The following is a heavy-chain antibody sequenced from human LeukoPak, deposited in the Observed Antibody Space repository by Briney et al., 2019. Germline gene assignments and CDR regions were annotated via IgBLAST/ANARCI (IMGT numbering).Heavy chain of an antibody. V-gene: IGHV4-59*01. Sequence: SETLSLTCTVSGGSISTYYWSWIRQPPGKGLEWIGYMYNSGSTNYNPSLKSRVTISIDTSKKQFSLKVSSVTAADTALYYCARVVAAAAWLDPWGQGILVTVSP. J-gene: IGHJ5*02. CDR1: GGSISTYY. D-gene: IGHD6-13*01. CDR2: MYNSGST. CDR3: ARVVAAAAWLDP.